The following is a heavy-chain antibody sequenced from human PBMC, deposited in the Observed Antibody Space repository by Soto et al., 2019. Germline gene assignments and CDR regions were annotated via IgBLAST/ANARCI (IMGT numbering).Heavy chain of an antibody. Sequence: GGSWRLSCAASGFTFSDYYMSWIRQAPGKGLEWVSYISSSSSYTNYADSVKGRFTISRDNAKNSLYLQMNSLRAEDTAVYYCARLSGSLDYWGQGALVTVSS. CDR1: GFTFSDYY. CDR3: ARLSGSLDY. V-gene: IGHV3-11*06. J-gene: IGHJ4*02. D-gene: IGHD1-26*01. CDR2: ISSSSSYT.